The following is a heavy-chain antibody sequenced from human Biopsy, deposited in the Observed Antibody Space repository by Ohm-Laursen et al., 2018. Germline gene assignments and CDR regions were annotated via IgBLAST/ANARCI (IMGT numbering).Heavy chain of an antibody. CDR3: ARGYSRRVSIFEASIYWFDT. J-gene: IGHJ5*02. D-gene: IGHD6-6*01. CDR1: GGAFTNYA. V-gene: IGHV1-8*02. CDR2: MIPSSGKT. Sequence: SVKVSCKASGGAFTNYAINWVRQARGQGLEWMGWMIPSSGKTGYAQRLQGRVTLTMNTSISTAYMELSGLRSEDTAVYFCARGYSRRVSIFEASIYWFDTWGQGTLVTVSS.